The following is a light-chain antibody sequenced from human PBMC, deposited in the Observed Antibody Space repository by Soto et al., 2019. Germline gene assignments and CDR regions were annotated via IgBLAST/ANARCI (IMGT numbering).Light chain of an antibody. CDR1: QSISNK. V-gene: IGKV3-15*01. CDR2: DTS. J-gene: IGKJ5*01. CDR3: QQYNNLRSIP. Sequence: ERVRTQSPDTLSLSPGERATLSCWASQSISNKLAWYQHRPGQAPRLLIYDTSTRAAGIPARFSGSGSGTDFTLTISSLQSEDFAVYYCQQYNNLRSIPFGQ.